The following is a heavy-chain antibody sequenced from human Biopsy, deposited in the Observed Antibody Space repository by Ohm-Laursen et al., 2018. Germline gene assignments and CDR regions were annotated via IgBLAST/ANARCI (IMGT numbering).Heavy chain of an antibody. V-gene: IGHV1-69*06. J-gene: IGHJ1*01. CDR3: ATKLTGYFHH. CDR1: GGTFSNYG. Sequence: SSVKVSCKASGGTFSNYGVNWVRQAPGQGLEWLGGNIPILGTGNYAQKFQDRVTVAADTSTSSAAMELSRLRSDDTAVYYCATKLTGYFHHWGQGTLVIVSS. D-gene: IGHD3-9*01. CDR2: NIPILGTG.